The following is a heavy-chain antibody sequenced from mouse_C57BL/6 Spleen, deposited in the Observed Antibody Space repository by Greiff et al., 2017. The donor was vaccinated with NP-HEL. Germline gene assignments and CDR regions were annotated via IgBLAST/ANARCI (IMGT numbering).Heavy chain of an antibody. J-gene: IGHJ4*01. Sequence: VQLQQSGPELVKPGASVKISCKASGYTFTDYYMNWVKQSHGKSLEWIGDINPNNGGTSYNQKFKGKATLTVDKSSSTAYMELRSLTSEDSAVYYCASEESNYAMDYWGQGTSVTVSS. CDR2: INPNNGGT. V-gene: IGHV1-26*01. CDR3: ASEESNYAMDY. CDR1: GYTFTDYY.